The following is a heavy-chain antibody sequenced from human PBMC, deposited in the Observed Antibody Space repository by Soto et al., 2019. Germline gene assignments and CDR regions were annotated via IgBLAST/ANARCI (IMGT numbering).Heavy chain of an antibody. CDR1: GFTVSSNY. Sequence: VGSLRLSCAASGFTVSSNYMSWVRQAPGKGLEWVSLIYSGGSTYYADSVKGRFTISTDNSKNTLYLQMNSLRAEDTAVYYCARADGATNFDYWGQGTLVTVSS. J-gene: IGHJ4*02. D-gene: IGHD1-26*01. CDR3: ARADGATNFDY. CDR2: IYSGGST. V-gene: IGHV3-53*01.